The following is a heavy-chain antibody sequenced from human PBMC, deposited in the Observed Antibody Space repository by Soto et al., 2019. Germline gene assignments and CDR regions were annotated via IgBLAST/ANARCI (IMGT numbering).Heavy chain of an antibody. CDR1: GYTFTSYA. J-gene: IGHJ5*02. Sequence: GASVKVSCKASGYTFTSYAMHWVRQAPGQRLEWMGWINAGNGNTKYSQKFQGRVTITRDTSASTAYMELSSLRSEDTAVYYCARDVVVGATPHNWFDPWGQGTLVTVSS. V-gene: IGHV1-3*01. CDR2: INAGNGNT. CDR3: ARDVVVGATPHNWFDP. D-gene: IGHD1-26*01.